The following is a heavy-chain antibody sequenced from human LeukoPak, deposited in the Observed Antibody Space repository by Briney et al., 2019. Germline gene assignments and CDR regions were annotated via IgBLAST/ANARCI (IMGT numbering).Heavy chain of an antibody. CDR1: AGSITSGDHY. CDR2: IYSSGST. CDR3: AGSNWKYYFGF. J-gene: IGHJ4*02. D-gene: IGHD1-1*01. V-gene: IGHV4-30-4*08. Sequence: SETLSLTCTVSAGSITSGDHYWNWIRQPPGKGLEWTGYIYSSGSTYYNPSLKSRITMSLDTSKSQFSLKLSSVTAAGTAVYYCAGSNWKYYFGFWGQGTLVTVSS.